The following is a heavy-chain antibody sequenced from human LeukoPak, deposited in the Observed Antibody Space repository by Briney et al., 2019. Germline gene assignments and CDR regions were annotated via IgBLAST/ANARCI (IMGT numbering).Heavy chain of an antibody. J-gene: IGHJ4*02. CDR2: ISYDGSEK. CDR3: ARDGKMFRGPMIMRHFDY. CDR1: GFTFSSYA. Sequence: GGSLRLSCAASGFTFSSYAMHWVRQAPGKGLEWVAVISYDGSEKYYADSVKGRFTISRDNSKNTLFLQMNSVRVEDTAVYFCARDGKMFRGPMIMRHFDYWGQGALVTVSS. D-gene: IGHD3-10*01. V-gene: IGHV3-30*04.